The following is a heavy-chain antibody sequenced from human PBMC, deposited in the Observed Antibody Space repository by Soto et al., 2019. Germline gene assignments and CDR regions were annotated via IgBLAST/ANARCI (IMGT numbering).Heavy chain of an antibody. CDR1: GYTFTSYY. CDR3: ARAPKPGDLDWLLIDY. CDR2: INPSGGST. Sequence: QVQLVQSGAEVKKPGASVKVSCKASGYTFTSYYMYWVRQAPGQGLEWMGIINPSGGSTSYAQKFQGRVTMTRDTSTSTVYMELSSLRSEDTAVCYCARAPKPGDLDWLLIDYWGQGTLVTVSS. J-gene: IGHJ4*02. V-gene: IGHV1-46*03. D-gene: IGHD3-9*01.